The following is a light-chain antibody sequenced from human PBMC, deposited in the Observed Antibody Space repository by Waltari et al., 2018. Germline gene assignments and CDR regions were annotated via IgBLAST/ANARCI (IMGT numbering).Light chain of an antibody. CDR3: ATWDDSLNGHMV. Sequence: QSVVTQPPSISGTPGQRVTISCSGSYSNIGSNTVNWYQQLPETAPKLLIYRSDRRPSGVPDRFSGSKSGASASLCISGLQSEDEADYYYATWDDSLNGHMVFGGGTKVTVL. V-gene: IGLV1-44*01. J-gene: IGLJ2*01. CDR2: RSD. CDR1: YSNIGSNT.